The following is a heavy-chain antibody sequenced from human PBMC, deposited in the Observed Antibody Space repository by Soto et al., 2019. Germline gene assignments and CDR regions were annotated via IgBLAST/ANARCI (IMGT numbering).Heavy chain of an antibody. CDR3: ARGRGYSLIPVVDDAVDV. CDR2: ITTYNGDT. Sequence: QVQLVQSGAEVKKPGASVKVSCKASGYSFTGYGINWVRQAPGQGLQWLGRITTYNGDTNYAQNFQGRVTMTTDTSTSTTYMELRSLISDDTAVYFCARGRGYSLIPVVDDAVDVWGQGTLVTVSS. J-gene: IGHJ3*01. D-gene: IGHD5-12*01. V-gene: IGHV1-18*04. CDR1: GYSFTGYG.